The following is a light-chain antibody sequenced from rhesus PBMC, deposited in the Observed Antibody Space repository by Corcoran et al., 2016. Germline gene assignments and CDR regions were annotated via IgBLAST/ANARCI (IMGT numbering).Light chain of an antibody. CDR3: QQGYNTPLT. Sequence: DIQMTQSPSSLSASVGDKVTITCRASQGISSWLDWYQQKPGKAPKLLIYAASSLQSGVPSRFSGSGSGTDYTLTISSLQPEDFATYYCQQGYNTPLTFGGGTKLDIK. CDR1: QGISSW. CDR2: AAS. V-gene: IGKV1-18*01. J-gene: IGKJ4*01.